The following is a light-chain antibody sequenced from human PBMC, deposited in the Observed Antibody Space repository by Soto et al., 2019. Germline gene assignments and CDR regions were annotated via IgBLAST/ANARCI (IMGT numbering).Light chain of an antibody. V-gene: IGKV3-11*01. CDR2: DAS. J-gene: IGKJ1*01. CDR3: QQRSEWPRT. Sequence: EIVVTQSPATVALSPGERATLSCRASQSISSSLAWYQQKPGQAPRLLIYDASTRATGFPARFSGSGSGTDFTLTIGSLEPEDFAVYYCQQRSEWPRTFGQGTKV. CDR1: QSISSS.